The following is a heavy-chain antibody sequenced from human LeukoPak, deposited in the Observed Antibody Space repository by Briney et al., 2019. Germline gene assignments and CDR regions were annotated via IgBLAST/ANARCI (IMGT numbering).Heavy chain of an antibody. CDR2: ISGSDDST. CDR1: GFTFSTYA. J-gene: IGHJ4*02. Sequence: GGSLILSCAASGFTFSTYAMSWVRQAPGKGLEWVSAISGSDDSTYYADSVKGRFTTSRDNSKNTLYLQINSLRAEDTALYYCAKVIYYGSEDVDFWGQGTLVTVSS. D-gene: IGHD3-10*01. CDR3: AKVIYYGSEDVDF. V-gene: IGHV3-23*01.